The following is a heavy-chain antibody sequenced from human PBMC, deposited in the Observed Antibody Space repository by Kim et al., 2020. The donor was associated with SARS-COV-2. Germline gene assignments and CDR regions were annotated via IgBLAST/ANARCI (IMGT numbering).Heavy chain of an antibody. D-gene: IGHD6-19*01. CDR1: RYTFINYV. V-gene: IGHV1-3*04. CDR3: ARGSGWAFDY. Sequence: ASVKVSCKASRYTFINYVMHWVRQAPGQRPEWMGLISIGNDNTKFSQKFQGRVTITRDTSASTAYMELTSLRSEDTAIYYCARGSGWAFDYWGQGTLVTV. CDR2: ISIGNDNT. J-gene: IGHJ4*02.